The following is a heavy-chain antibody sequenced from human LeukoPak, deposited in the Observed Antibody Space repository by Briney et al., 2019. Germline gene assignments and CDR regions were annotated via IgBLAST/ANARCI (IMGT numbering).Heavy chain of an antibody. D-gene: IGHD3-22*01. J-gene: IGHJ6*03. V-gene: IGHV3-74*01. CDR3: ARDDYYYDSSGYYYGYYYYYMDV. CDR2: INSDGSST. Sequence: GGSLRLSCAASGFSFSVYWMHWVRQAPGKGLVWVSRINSDGSSTRYADSVKGRFTISRDNAKNSLYLQMNSLRAEDTAVYYCARDDYYYDSSGYYYGYYYYYMDVWGKGTTVTVSS. CDR1: GFSFSVYW.